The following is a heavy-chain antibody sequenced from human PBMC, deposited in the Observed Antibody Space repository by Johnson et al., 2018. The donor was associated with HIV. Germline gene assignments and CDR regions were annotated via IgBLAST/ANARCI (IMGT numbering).Heavy chain of an antibody. Sequence: MQLVESGGGLVQPGGSLRLSCAASGFTFSSYWMHWVRQAPGKGLEWVAVISYDGTNTYYADSVKGRFTISRDNAKNSLSLQMNSLRAEETAIYYCAREEGSDILTRGDAFDIWGQGTMVTVSS. CDR3: AREEGSDILTRGDAFDI. CDR2: ISYDGTNT. D-gene: IGHD3-9*01. V-gene: IGHV3-30*03. CDR1: GFTFSSYW. J-gene: IGHJ3*02.